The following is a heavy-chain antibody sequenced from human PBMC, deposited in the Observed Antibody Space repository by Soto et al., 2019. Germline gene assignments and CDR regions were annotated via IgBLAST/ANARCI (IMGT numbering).Heavy chain of an antibody. CDR2: IYRTGST. CDR1: GGSFTSNNW. CDR3: ASRDPGTSVDY. D-gene: IGHD1-7*01. Sequence: SETLSLTCAVSGGSFTSNNWWTWVRQPPGQGLEWIGEIYRTGSTNDNPSLKSRVTISLDKSENQFSLKVTSLTAADTAVYYCASRDPGTSVDYWGQGTLVTVSS. J-gene: IGHJ4*02. V-gene: IGHV4-4*02.